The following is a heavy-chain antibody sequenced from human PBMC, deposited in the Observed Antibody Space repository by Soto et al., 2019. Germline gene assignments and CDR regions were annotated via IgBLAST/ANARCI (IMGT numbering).Heavy chain of an antibody. CDR1: GFTFSSYG. V-gene: IGHV3-30*18. CDR3: AKDREDYFDY. CDR2: ISYDGSNK. Sequence: SCKASGFTFSSYGMHWVRQAPGRGLEWVAVISYDGSNKYYAASVKGRFTFSRDKSNHTLYLQMNSLSAEDTAVYYCAKDREDYFDYWGQGTLVTVSS. J-gene: IGHJ4*02.